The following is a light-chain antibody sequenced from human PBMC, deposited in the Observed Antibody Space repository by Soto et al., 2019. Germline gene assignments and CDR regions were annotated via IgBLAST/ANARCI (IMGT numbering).Light chain of an antibody. CDR2: TAS. J-gene: IGKJ1*01. Sequence: DIKLNQSPSFLSASVRDRVAITCRASQGISNYLAWYQQKPGKAPNLLIHTASSLQTGVPSRFSGSGSGTEFTLTISCLQSEDFATYYCQQYYSYPQPFGQGTKVDIK. CDR3: QQYYSYPQP. CDR1: QGISNY. V-gene: IGKV1-9*01.